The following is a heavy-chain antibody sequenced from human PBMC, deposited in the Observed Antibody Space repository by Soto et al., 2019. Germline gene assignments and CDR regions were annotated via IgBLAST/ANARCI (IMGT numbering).Heavy chain of an antibody. D-gene: IGHD5-12*01. J-gene: IGHJ4*02. CDR2: IHFSGDT. V-gene: IGHV4-31*03. CDR3: ASGADGYKLGNY. CDR1: GGSISGGGFY. Sequence: QVQLQESGPGLVEPSQTLSLTCTVSGGSISGGGFYWSWIRQHPGKGLEWIGYIHFSGDTYYNPTLQSRVXLXVXXSKNQFSRKRTSLTAADPAVCFCASGADGYKLGNYWGQGTLVTVSS.